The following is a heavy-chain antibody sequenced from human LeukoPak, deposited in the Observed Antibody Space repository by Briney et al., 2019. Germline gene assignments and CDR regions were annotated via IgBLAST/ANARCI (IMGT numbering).Heavy chain of an antibody. D-gene: IGHD2-21*01. CDR1: GVTITSGGYY. CDR2: IYHSGDT. V-gene: IGHV4-30-2*01. Sequence: PSETLSLTCTVSGVTITSGGYYWSWIRQAPGRGREWIVYIYHSGDTYSNPSLKGRATVSMDRSKNQFSLNLSSLTAADTAVYYCARPLGYCGDSRCPQSWFDPWGQGTLVTVSS. CDR3: ARPLGYCGDSRCPQSWFDP. J-gene: IGHJ5*02.